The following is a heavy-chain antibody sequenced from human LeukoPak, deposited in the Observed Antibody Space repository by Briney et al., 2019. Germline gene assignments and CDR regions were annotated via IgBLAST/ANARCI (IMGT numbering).Heavy chain of an antibody. CDR3: ASRGTTGTTGNY. CDR1: GYTFTGYY. D-gene: IGHD1-1*01. Sequence: ASVKVSCKASGYTFTGYYMHWVRQAPGQGLEWMGWINPNSSGTNCAQKFQGRVTLTRDTSISTAYMELTRLRFDDTAVYYCASRGTTGTTGNYWGQGTLVTVSS. J-gene: IGHJ4*02. CDR2: INPNSSGT. V-gene: IGHV1-2*02.